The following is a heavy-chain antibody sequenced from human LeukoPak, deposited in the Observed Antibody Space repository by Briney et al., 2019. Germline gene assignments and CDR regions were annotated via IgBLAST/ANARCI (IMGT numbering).Heavy chain of an antibody. CDR2: INPSGGST. V-gene: IGHV1-46*01. CDR1: GYTFTSYY. Sequence: ASVKVSCKASGYTFTSYYMHWVRQAPGQGLEWMGIINPSGGSTSYAQKLQGRVTMTTDTSTSTAYMELRSLRSDDTAVYYCARDDSDSYYTHQGGYFDYWGQGTLVTVSS. J-gene: IGHJ4*02. D-gene: IGHD3-10*01. CDR3: ARDDSDSYYTHQGGYFDY.